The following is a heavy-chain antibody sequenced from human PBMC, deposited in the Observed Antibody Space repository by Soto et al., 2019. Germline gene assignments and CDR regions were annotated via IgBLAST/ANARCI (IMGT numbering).Heavy chain of an antibody. D-gene: IGHD6-6*01. J-gene: IGHJ5*02. CDR1: GYTFTSYG. V-gene: IGHV1-18*04. CDR2: ISAYNGNT. Sequence: ASVQVSCKASGYTFTSYGISWVRQAPGQGLEWMGWISAYNGNTNYAQKLQGRVTMTTDTSTSTAYMELRSLRSDDTAVYYCARYSSSNWFDPWCQVTLVTVSS. CDR3: ARYSSSNWFDP.